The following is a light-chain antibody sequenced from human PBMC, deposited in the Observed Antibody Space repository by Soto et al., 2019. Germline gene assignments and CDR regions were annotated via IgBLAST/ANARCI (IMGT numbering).Light chain of an antibody. CDR2: GAS. V-gene: IGKV3-20*01. CDR3: QRYGSSPPFN. Sequence: EIVLTQSPGTLSLSPGERATLSCRASQRISSRYLAWYQQKPGQAPRLLISGASTRATGIPDRFSGSGSGTEFTLTISRLEHEDVAVYFCQRYGSSPPFNFGQGTKVDIK. J-gene: IGKJ2*01. CDR1: QRISSRY.